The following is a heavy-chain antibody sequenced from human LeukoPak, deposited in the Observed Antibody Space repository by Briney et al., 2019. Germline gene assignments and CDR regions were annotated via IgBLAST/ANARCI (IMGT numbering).Heavy chain of an antibody. D-gene: IGHD3-22*01. J-gene: IGHJ3*02. CDR3: ARDESSGYSSRGVFDI. Sequence: GGSLRLSCAASGFTFRSYEMNWVRQAPGKGLEWVSYISSSGSTTYYADSVKGRFTISRDNAKNSLYLQMNSLRAEDTAVYYCARDESSGYSSRGVFDIWGQGTIVSVSS. CDR1: GFTFRSYE. CDR2: ISSSGSTT. V-gene: IGHV3-48*03.